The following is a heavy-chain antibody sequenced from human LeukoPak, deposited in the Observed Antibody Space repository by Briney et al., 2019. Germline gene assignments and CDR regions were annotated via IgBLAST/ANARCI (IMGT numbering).Heavy chain of an antibody. CDR1: GFTFSNYW. J-gene: IGHJ4*02. CDR2: IKQDGSEK. D-gene: IGHD3-22*01. CDR3: AREITYYYDSSGYYYHDY. V-gene: IGHV3-7*03. Sequence: PGGSPRLSCAASGFTFSNYWMNWVRQAPGKGLEWVANIKQDGSEKYYVDSVKGRFSISRDNAKNSLYLQMSSLRAEDTAVYYCAREITYYYDSSGYYYHDYWGQGTLVTVSS.